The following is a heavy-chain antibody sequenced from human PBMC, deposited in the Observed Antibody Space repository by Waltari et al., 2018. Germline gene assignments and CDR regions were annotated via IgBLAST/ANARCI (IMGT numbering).Heavy chain of an antibody. CDR3: AKANDFWSGSY. D-gene: IGHD3-3*01. CDR2: ISCSWGST. V-gene: IGHV3-23*01. J-gene: IGHJ4*02. Sequence: EVQLLESGGGLVQPGGSLRLSCAASGFTFSSYAMSWVRQAPGEGLEWVSAISCSWGSTYSPDSVKGRFTISRDNSKNTLYLQMNSLRAEDTAVYYCAKANDFWSGSYWGQGTLVTVSS. CDR1: GFTFSSYA.